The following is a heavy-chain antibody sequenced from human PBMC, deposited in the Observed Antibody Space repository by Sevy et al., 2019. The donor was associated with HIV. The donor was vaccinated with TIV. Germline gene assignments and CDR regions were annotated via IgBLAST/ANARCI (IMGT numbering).Heavy chain of an antibody. CDR3: ARDRGNWNNDAFDI. D-gene: IGHD1-20*01. V-gene: IGHV3-21*01. Sequence: GGSLRLSCAASGFTFSTYSMNWVRQAPGKGLEWVSSISSHNSYIYYADSLKGRFTISRDNAKNSLYLQMNSLRAEDTAVYYCARDRGNWNNDAFDIWGQGTMVTASS. CDR2: ISSHNSYI. CDR1: GFTFSTYS. J-gene: IGHJ3*02.